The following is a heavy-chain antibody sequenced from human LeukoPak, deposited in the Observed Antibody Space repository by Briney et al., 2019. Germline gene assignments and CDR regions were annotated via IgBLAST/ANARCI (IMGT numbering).Heavy chain of an antibody. D-gene: IGHD4-23*01. CDR1: GGSIMVAAYS. J-gene: IGHJ3*02. CDR2: IYYSGRS. Sequence: PSETLSLTCTVSGGSIMVAAYSWSWIRQPPGKGLEWIGYIYYSGRSYYNPPLKSRVTISLDRSKNQFSLRLSSVTAADTAVYFCARGYGDNSGAFDIWGQGTLVTVSS. CDR3: ARGYGDNSGAFDI. V-gene: IGHV4-30-2*01.